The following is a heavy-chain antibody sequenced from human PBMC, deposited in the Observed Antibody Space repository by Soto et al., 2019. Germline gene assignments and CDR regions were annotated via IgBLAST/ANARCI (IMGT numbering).Heavy chain of an antibody. D-gene: IGHD4-4*01. J-gene: IGHJ4*02. V-gene: IGHV1-18*04. CDR2: IRGYNGDT. CDR1: GYTFINFG. Sequence: ASVKVSCKTSGYTFINFGITWVRQAPGQGLEWVGKIRGYNGDTNYAPKLQGRVTMTTDTSTSTAYSELRTLGSDDTAVYYCARGRHRNPDHWGQGTLVTVSS. CDR3: ARGRHRNPDH.